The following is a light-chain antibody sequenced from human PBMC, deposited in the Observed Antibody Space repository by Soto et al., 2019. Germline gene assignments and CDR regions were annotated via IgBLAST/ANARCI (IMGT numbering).Light chain of an antibody. CDR2: EVS. CDR1: SSDVGGYNY. J-gene: IGLJ3*02. Sequence: QSALTQPASVSGSPGQSITISCTGTSSDVGGYNYVSWYQQHPGKAPKLMIYEVSNRPSGVSNRFSGSKSGNTASLTISGLQAEDEAGYYCSSYTSSSTRVFGGGTK. CDR3: SSYTSSSTRV. V-gene: IGLV2-14*01.